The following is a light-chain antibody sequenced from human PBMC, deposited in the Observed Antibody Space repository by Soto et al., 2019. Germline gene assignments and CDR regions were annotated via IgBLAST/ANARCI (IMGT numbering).Light chain of an antibody. Sequence: EIVMTQSPATLSVSPGERVTLSCRASQSVRSNLAWYQQKPGQVPRVLIYGASTRAIGIPDRFSGSGSGTDFILTISSLSYEDFAVYYCQHYNNLWGFGGGTKVEIK. CDR2: GAS. J-gene: IGKJ4*01. CDR1: QSVRSN. V-gene: IGKV3-15*01. CDR3: QHYNNLWG.